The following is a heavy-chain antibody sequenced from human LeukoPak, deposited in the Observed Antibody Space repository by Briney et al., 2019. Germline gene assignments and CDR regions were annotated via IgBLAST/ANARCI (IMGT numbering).Heavy chain of an antibody. Sequence: SETLSLTCTVSGDSISGFYWSWIRQPPGKGLEWIGYIYYSGSTNYNPSLKSRVTISVDTSKNQFSLKLSSVTAADTAVYYCARRQTRWELLRTSGTGWFDPWGQGTLVTVSS. CDR2: IYYSGST. D-gene: IGHD1-26*01. V-gene: IGHV4-59*12. J-gene: IGHJ5*02. CDR3: ARRQTRWELLRTSGTGWFDP. CDR1: GDSISGFY.